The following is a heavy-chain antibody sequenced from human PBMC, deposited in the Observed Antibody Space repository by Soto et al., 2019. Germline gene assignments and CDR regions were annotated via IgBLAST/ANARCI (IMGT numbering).Heavy chain of an antibody. V-gene: IGHV1-69*13. J-gene: IGHJ4*02. Sequence: SVKVSCKASGGTFSSYAISWVRQAPGQGLEWMGGIIPIFGTANYTQKYQGRVTITADESTSTVYMELSSLSSEDTAVYYCASSWDGYNYYWGQGTLVTVSS. CDR3: ASSWDGYNYY. CDR1: GGTFSSYA. CDR2: IIPIFGTA. D-gene: IGHD5-12*01.